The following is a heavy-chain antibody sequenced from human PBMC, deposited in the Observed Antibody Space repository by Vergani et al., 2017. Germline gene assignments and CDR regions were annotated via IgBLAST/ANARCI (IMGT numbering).Heavy chain of an antibody. J-gene: IGHJ5*01. D-gene: IGHD1-26*01. V-gene: IGHV1-18*04. Sequence: QVQLVQSGAEVKKPGASVKVSCKASGYTFTSYGISWVRQAPGKGLEWMGWIRAYNGNTNYAQKLQDRVTMTTDTSTSTANMELRSLRSDDTAVYYGAKDVLGATNWFDSGGQGSLVTVSS. CDR1: GYTFTSYG. CDR3: AKDVLGATNWFDS. CDR2: IRAYNGNT.